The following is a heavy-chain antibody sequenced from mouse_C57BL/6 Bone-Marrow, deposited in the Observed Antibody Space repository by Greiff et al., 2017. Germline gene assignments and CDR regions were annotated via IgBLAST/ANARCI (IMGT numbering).Heavy chain of an antibody. V-gene: IGHV1-61*01. D-gene: IGHD2-2*01. CDR1: GYTFTSYW. J-gene: IGHJ4*01. Sequence: VQLQQPGAELVRPGSSVKLSCKASGYTFTSYWMDWVKQRPGQGLEWIGNIYPSDSETHYNQKFKDKATLTVDKSSSTAFMQLSSLTSEDSAVYYCSLWLRQAMDYWGQGTSVTVSS. CDR2: IYPSDSET. CDR3: SLWLRQAMDY.